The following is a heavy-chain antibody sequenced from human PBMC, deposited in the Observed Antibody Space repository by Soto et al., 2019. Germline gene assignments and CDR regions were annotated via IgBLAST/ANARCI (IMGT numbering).Heavy chain of an antibody. CDR1: GGSISSSSYY. Sequence: SETLSLTCTVSGGSISSSSYYWGWIRQPPGKGLEWIGSIFYSGSTYYNPSLKSRVTISVDTSKNQFSLKLSSVTAADTAVYSFFCFFSVRYTSGFYYCGMAVWVQGPTVT. V-gene: IGHV4-39*01. CDR2: IFYSGST. J-gene: IGHJ6*02. D-gene: IGHD5-18*01. CDR3: FCFFSVRYTSGFYYCGMAV.